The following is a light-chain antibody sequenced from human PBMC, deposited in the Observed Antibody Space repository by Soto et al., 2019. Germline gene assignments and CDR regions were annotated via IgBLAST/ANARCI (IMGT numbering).Light chain of an antibody. CDR2: EVS. CDR3: SSYTSSSTLVV. Sequence: QSALTQPASVSGSPGQSITISCTGTSSDVGGYNYVSWYQQHPGKAPKLMIYEVSNRPSGVSNRFSGSKSGNTASLTISGLHAEDEADYSCSSYTSSSTLVVFGGGTKLTVL. V-gene: IGLV2-14*01. CDR1: SSDVGGYNY. J-gene: IGLJ2*01.